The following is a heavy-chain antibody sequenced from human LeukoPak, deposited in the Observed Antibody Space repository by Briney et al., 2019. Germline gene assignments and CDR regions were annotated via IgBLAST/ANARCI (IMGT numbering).Heavy chain of an antibody. V-gene: IGHV4-38-2*02. CDR3: AREEYSYGYARYFDY. D-gene: IGHD5-18*01. CDR2: IYHSGST. CDR1: GGSISSGYY. J-gene: IGHJ4*02. Sequence: SETLSLTCTVSGGSISSGYYWGWIRQPPGKGLEWIGSIYHSGSTYYNPSLKSRVTISVDTSKNQFSLKLSSVTAADTAVYYCAREEYSYGYARYFDYWGQGTLVTVSS.